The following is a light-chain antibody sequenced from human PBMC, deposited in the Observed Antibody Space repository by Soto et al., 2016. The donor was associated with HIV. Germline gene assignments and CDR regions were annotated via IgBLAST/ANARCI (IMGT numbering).Light chain of an antibody. CDR3: QAWDSSTVV. CDR2: QDE. V-gene: IGLV3-1*01. Sequence: SYELTQSPSVSVSPGQTASITCSGDKLGDRYACWYQQKPGQSPVLVIYQDEKRPSGIPERFSGSNPGNTATLTIGGTQAMDEADYYCQAWDSSTVVFGGGTKLTVL. CDR1: KLGDRY. J-gene: IGLJ2*01.